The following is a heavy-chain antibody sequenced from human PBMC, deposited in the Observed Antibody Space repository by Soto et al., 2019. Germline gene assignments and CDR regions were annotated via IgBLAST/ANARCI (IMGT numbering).Heavy chain of an antibody. CDR1: GYSFTSYW. Sequence: EEQLVQSGAEVKKPGESLQISCKGSGYSFTSYWIGWVRQMPGKGLEWMGIIYPGDSESRYNPSFEGQVTMSVDKSISTAYLQWSSLKASDTAMYYCARRADYDFWSGYKGPNYYHGMDVWGQGTAVIVSS. CDR2: IYPGDSES. J-gene: IGHJ6*02. CDR3: ARRADYDFWSGYKGPNYYHGMDV. D-gene: IGHD3-3*01. V-gene: IGHV5-51*01.